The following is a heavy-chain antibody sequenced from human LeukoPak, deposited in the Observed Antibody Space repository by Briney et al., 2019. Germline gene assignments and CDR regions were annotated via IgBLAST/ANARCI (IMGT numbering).Heavy chain of an antibody. D-gene: IGHD6-13*01. J-gene: IGHJ3*02. CDR3: AKDPQQLVEGNAFDI. Sequence: GGSLRLSCAASGSTFSSYSMNWVRQAPGKGLEWVSSISSSSSYIYYADSVKGRFTISRDNAKNSLYLQMNSLRAEDTAVYYCAKDPQQLVEGNAFDIWGQGTMVTVSS. CDR1: GSTFSSYS. V-gene: IGHV3-21*04. CDR2: ISSSSSYI.